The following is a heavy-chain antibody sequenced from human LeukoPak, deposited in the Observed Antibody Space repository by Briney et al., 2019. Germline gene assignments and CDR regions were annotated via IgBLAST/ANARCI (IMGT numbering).Heavy chain of an antibody. CDR2: IYYSGST. J-gene: IGHJ3*02. Sequence: SETLSLTCTVSGGSISSSSYYWGWIRQPPGKGLEWIGSIYYSGSTYYNPSLKSRVTISVDTSKNQFSLKLSSVTAADTAVYYCARVYYYDGSGYYSAVGAFDIWGQGTMVTVSS. V-gene: IGHV4-39*07. CDR1: GGSISSSSYY. CDR3: ARVYYYDGSGYYSAVGAFDI. D-gene: IGHD3-22*01.